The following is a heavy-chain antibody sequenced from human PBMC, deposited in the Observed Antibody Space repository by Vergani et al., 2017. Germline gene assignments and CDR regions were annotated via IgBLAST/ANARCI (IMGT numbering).Heavy chain of an antibody. V-gene: IGHV1-58*01. CDR1: GFTFTSSA. CDR2: IVVGSGNT. CDR3: ATVEGPKYYYDSSCYYY. J-gene: IGHJ4*02. D-gene: IGHD3-22*01. Sequence: QMQLVQSGPEVKKPGTSVKVSCKASGFTFTSSAVQWVRQARGQRLEWIGWIVVGSGNTNYAQKFQERVTITRDMSTSTAYMELSSLRSEDTAVYYCATVEGPKYYYDSSCYYYWGQGTLVTVSS.